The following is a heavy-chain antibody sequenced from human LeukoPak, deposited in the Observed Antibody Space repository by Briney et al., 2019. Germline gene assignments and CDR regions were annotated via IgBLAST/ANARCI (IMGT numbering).Heavy chain of an antibody. CDR3: ARARSDSSGYYYDY. Sequence: ASVKVSCKASGGTFSSYAISWVRQAPGQGLEWMGRIIPILGIANYAQKFQGRVTITADKSTSTAYMELSSLRSEDTAVYYCARARSDSSGYYYDYWGQGTLVTVSS. CDR2: IIPILGIA. V-gene: IGHV1-69*04. CDR1: GGTFSSYA. J-gene: IGHJ4*02. D-gene: IGHD3-22*01.